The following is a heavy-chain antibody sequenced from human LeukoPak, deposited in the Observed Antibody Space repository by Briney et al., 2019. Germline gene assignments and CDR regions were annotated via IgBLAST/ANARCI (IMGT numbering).Heavy chain of an antibody. V-gene: IGHV1-69*06. CDR1: GGTFSSYA. CDR3: ARGATAGRFSLRPTGAYYMDV. J-gene: IGHJ6*03. Sequence: ASVKVSCKASGGTFSSYAISWVRQAPGQGLEWMGGIIPIFGTANYAQKFQGRVTITADKSTSTAYMELSSLRFDDTAVYYCARGATAGRFSLRPTGAYYMDVWGKGTTVTVSS. CDR2: IIPIFGTA. D-gene: IGHD6-13*01.